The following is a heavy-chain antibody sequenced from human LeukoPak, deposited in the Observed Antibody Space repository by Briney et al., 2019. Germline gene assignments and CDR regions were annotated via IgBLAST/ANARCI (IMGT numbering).Heavy chain of an antibody. CDR3: ARLAVGSPFDY. Sequence: PSETLSLTCSVSGGSIGSTTFYWGWIRQPPDKGLEYIGAISYSGSTYYNPSLKSRVTISVDTSKTQFSLKLSSVTAADTAVYYCARLAVGSPFDYWGQGTLVTVSS. V-gene: IGHV4-39*01. CDR2: ISYSGST. J-gene: IGHJ4*02. D-gene: IGHD3-10*01. CDR1: GGSIGSTTFY.